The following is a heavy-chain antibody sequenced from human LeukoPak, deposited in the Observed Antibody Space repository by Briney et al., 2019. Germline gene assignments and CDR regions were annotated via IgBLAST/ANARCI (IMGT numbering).Heavy chain of an antibody. CDR2: INSDGSST. CDR1: GFTFSSYW. CDR3: ARVYYGYCFDY. V-gene: IGHV3-74*01. D-gene: IGHD3-10*01. Sequence: PGGSLRLSCAASGFTFSSYWMHWVLQAPGKGLVWVSRINSDGSSTSYADSVKGRFTISRDNAKNTLYLQMNSLRAEDTAVYYCARVYYGYCFDYWGQGTLVTVSS. J-gene: IGHJ4*02.